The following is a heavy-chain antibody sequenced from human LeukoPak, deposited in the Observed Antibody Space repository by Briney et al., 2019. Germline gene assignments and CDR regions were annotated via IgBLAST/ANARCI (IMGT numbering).Heavy chain of an antibody. V-gene: IGHV4-59*01. CDR2: IYYSGST. J-gene: IGHJ5*02. CDR1: GGSISSYY. CDR3: ARTLNPGPNWFDP. D-gene: IGHD3-10*01. Sequence: SETLSLTCTVSGGSISSYYWSWIRRPPGKGLEWIGYIYYSGSTNYNPSLKSRVTISVDTSKNQFSLRLSSVTAADTAVYYCARTLNPGPNWFDPWGQGTLVTVSS.